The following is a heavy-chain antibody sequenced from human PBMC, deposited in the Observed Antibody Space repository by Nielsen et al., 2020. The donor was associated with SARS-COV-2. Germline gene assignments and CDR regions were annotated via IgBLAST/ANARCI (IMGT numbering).Heavy chain of an antibody. CDR2: MYHSGTT. Sequence: SETLSLTCTVSGGSISSPYWWSWVRQSPGKGLEWSGEMYHSGTTNYNPSLKSRVNISVDKANNQFSLSLNSMTAADTAVYYYARGSLTSWRFLEYWGQGTLVTVSS. CDR3: ARGSLTSWRFLEY. D-gene: IGHD2-2*01. J-gene: IGHJ4*02. V-gene: IGHV4-4*02. CDR1: GGSISSPYW.